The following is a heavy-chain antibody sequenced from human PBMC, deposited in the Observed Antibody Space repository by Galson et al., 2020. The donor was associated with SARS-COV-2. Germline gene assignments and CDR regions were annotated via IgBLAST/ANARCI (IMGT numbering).Heavy chain of an antibody. Sequence: ASVTVSCKASGYTFTSYDINWVRQPTGQGLEWMGWMNPNSGNTGYAQKFQGRVTMTRNTSISTAYMELSSLRSEDTAVYYCSIGETWEPLWGIRTFDDWGQGNLVSVSS. CDR2: MNPNSGNT. CDR3: SIGETWEPLWGIRTFDD. V-gene: IGHV1-8*01. CDR1: GYTFTSYD. J-gene: IGHJ4*02. D-gene: IGHD1-26*01.